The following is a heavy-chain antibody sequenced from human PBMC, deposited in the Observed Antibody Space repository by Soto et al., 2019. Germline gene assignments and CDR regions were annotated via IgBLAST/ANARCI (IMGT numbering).Heavy chain of an antibody. D-gene: IGHD3-3*01. CDR1: GFTFSSYA. Sequence: GGSLRLSCAASGFTFSSYAMSWVRQAPGKGLEWVSGISGSGGRTYYADSVKGRFTISRDNSKHTLYLQMNSLRAEDTAVYYCAKADDFWSGYHIYYYYGMDVWGQGTTVTVS. CDR3: AKADDFWSGYHIYYYYGMDV. CDR2: ISGSGGRT. J-gene: IGHJ6*02. V-gene: IGHV3-23*01.